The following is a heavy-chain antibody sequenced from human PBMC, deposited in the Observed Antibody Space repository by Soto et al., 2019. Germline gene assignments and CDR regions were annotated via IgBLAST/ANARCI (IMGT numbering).Heavy chain of an antibody. D-gene: IGHD2-8*01. CDR1: GGSFSGYY. CDR3: ARVAERYCTNGVCYTRRGYYYYGMDV. V-gene: IGHV4-34*01. Sequence: PSETLSLTCAVYGGSFSGYYWSWIRQPPGKGLEWIGEINHSGSTNYNPSLKSRVTISVDTSKNQFSLKLSSVTAADTAVYYCARVAERYCTNGVCYTRRGYYYYGMDVWGQGTTVT. CDR2: INHSGST. J-gene: IGHJ6*02.